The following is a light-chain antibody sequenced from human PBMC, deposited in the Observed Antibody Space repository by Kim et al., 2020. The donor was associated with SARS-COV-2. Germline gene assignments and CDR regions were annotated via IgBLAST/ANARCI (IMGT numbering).Light chain of an antibody. CDR1: NNDVRTYTY. J-gene: IGLJ3*02. CDR3: CSFAGIWL. CDR2: DDT. V-gene: IGLV2-11*01. Sequence: QSALTQPRSVSGSPGQSVVISCTGTNNDVRTYTYVSWYQQHPGKAPKLVIYDDTLRPSGVPIHFSGSKSGNTASLIISGLLAEDEADYYCCSFAGIWLFGGGTQLTVL.